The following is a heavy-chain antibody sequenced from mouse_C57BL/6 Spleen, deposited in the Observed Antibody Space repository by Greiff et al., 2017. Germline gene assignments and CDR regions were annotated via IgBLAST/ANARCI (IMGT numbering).Heavy chain of an antibody. V-gene: IGHV1-69*01. CDR2: IDPSDSYT. J-gene: IGHJ2*01. Sequence: QVQLKQPGAELVMPGASVKLSCKASGYTFTSYWMHWVKQRPGQGLEWIGEIDPSDSYTKYNQKFKGKATLTVDKSSSTAYMQLSSLTSEDSAVYCYARGSANWALDYWGQGTTLTVSS. D-gene: IGHD4-1*01. CDR1: GYTFTSYW. CDR3: ARGSANWALDY.